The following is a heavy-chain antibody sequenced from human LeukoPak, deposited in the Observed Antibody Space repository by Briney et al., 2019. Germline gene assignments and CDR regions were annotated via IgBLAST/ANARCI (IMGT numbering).Heavy chain of an antibody. J-gene: IGHJ5*02. V-gene: IGHV4-4*07. Sequence: SETLSLTCTASGGTISGYFWNWIRQPAGKGLEWIGRIYTSGSTNYNPSLKSRVSMSVDTAKNQLSLKLSSVTAADTALYYCARVMVVTTTLAWLDPWGQGTLVTVSS. CDR2: IYTSGST. D-gene: IGHD2/OR15-2a*01. CDR1: GGTISGYF. CDR3: ARVMVVTTTLAWLDP.